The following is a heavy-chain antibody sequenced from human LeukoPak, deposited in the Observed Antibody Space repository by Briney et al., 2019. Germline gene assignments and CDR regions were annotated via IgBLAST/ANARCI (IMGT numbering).Heavy chain of an antibody. D-gene: IGHD1-26*01. CDR1: RRSISSYY. CDR3: YCCREDYWELRRENWFDP. J-gene: IGHJ5*02. V-gene: IGHV4-4*07. Sequence: SETLSLTCTVSRRSISSYYWSWNRQPAGKGLEWIGRIYTSGNSNYNPSLKSRVTMSVDTSKYQSSLKLSSVTPASEAAYFYYCCREDYWELRRENWFDPWGQGTLVTVSS. CDR2: IYTSGNS.